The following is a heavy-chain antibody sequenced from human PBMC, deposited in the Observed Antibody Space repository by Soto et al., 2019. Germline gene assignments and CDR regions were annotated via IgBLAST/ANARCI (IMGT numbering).Heavy chain of an antibody. D-gene: IGHD3-10*01. CDR2: IYYSGST. Sequence: SETLSLTCRVSGSSITNSFYCGWIRQHPGKGLEWIGYIYYSGSTYSNPSLKSRVTISVDTSKNQFSLKLSSVTAADTAVYYCARVLPPSYGSGSYLVTPRGWFDPWGQGTLVTVSS. V-gene: IGHV4-31*03. CDR1: GSSITNSFY. CDR3: ARVLPPSYGSGSYLVTPRGWFDP. J-gene: IGHJ5*02.